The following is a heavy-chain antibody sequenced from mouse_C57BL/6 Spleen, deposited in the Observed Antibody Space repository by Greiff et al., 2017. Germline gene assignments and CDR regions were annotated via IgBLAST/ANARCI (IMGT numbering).Heavy chain of an antibody. D-gene: IGHD2-3*01. CDR3: AREGYDGYFDY. CDR1: GYSVTSGYY. J-gene: IGHJ2*01. V-gene: IGHV3-6*01. Sequence: EVQLVESGPGLVKPSQSLSLTCSVTGYSVTSGYYWNWIRQFPGNKLEWMGYISYDGSNNYNPSLKNRISITRDTSKNQFFLKLNSVTTEDTATYYCAREGYDGYFDYWGQGTTRTVSS. CDR2: ISYDGSN.